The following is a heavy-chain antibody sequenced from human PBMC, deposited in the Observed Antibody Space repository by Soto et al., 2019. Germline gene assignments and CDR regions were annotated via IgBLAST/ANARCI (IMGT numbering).Heavy chain of an antibody. D-gene: IGHD5-18*01. J-gene: IGHJ6*02. CDR2: IYSGGST. Sequence: GGSLRLSCAASGFTVSSNYMSWVRQAPGKGLEWVSVIYSGGSTYYADSVKGRFTISRDNSKNTLYLQMNSLRAEDTAVYYCARDQEDTAIPYYYYGMDVWGQGTTVTVSS. V-gene: IGHV3-53*01. CDR3: ARDQEDTAIPYYYYGMDV. CDR1: GFTVSSNY.